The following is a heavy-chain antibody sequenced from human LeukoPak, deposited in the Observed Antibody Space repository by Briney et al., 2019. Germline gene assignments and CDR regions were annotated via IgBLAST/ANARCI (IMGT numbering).Heavy chain of an antibody. V-gene: IGHV3-33*01. CDR2: IWHDGSNK. Sequence: GRSLRLSCAASGFTFSTYAMHWVRQAPGKGLEWVAVIWHDGSNKYYADSVKGRFTISGDNSKNTLYLQMDSLRAEDTAVYYCARSQYCSGGSCYRLGDYWGQGTLVTVSS. CDR1: GFTFSTYA. D-gene: IGHD2-15*01. J-gene: IGHJ4*02. CDR3: ARSQYCSGGSCYRLGDY.